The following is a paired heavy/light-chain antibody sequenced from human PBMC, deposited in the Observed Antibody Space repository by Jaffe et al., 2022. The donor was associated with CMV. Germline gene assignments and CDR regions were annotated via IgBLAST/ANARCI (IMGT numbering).Heavy chain of an antibody. J-gene: IGHJ4*02. CDR3: VKSYGRDDF. CDR1: GFSFSNYV. Sequence: EVQLLESGGGLAQPGGSLRLSCVASGFSFSNYVMGWVRQAPGQGLEWVSGLTGYGSVQYADFAKGRFTVSRDNSKNTVYLQIDSLRAEDTAVYYCVKSYGRDDFWGQGTLVTVSS. CDR2: LTGYGSV. D-gene: IGHD3-10*01. V-gene: IGHV3-23*01.
Light chain of an antibody. V-gene: IGKV1-16*01. CDR1: QGVGNH. Sequence: EIQMTQSPSSLSAFLGDRVTITCRASQGVGNHLVWFQQKPGKAPKSLIYDMSTLQSGVPSRFSGTGSGTEFTLTISSLQPEDLATYYCQQYNTYPLTFGGGTKVELK. CDR3: QQYNTYPLT. CDR2: DMS. J-gene: IGKJ4*01.